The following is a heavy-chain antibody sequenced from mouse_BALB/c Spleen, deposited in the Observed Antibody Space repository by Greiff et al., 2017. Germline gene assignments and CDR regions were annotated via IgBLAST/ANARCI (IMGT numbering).Heavy chain of an antibody. Sequence: VQLQQSGPELVKPGASAKISCKASGYAFSSSWMNWVKQRPGQGLEWIGRIYPGDGDTNYNGKFKGKATLTADKSSSTAYMQLSSLTSVDSAVYFCARPYRYDAFAYWGQGTLVTVSA. J-gene: IGHJ3*01. CDR2: IYPGDGDT. CDR3: ARPYRYDAFAY. D-gene: IGHD2-14*01. CDR1: GYAFSSSW. V-gene: IGHV1-82*01.